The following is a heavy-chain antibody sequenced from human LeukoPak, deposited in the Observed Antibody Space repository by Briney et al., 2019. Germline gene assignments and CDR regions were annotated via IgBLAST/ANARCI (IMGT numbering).Heavy chain of an antibody. V-gene: IGHV3-21*01. J-gene: IGHJ4*02. Sequence: RGSLRPSCASSGFTYNSYNMNWVRHAPGRRLEWVSSISDNSRDMYYAYSVKGRFTISRDNAKNSLYLQMNSLRGEDTAVYYCAREGGAGGFDYWGRGTLVTVFS. D-gene: IGHD3-16*01. CDR3: AREGGAGGFDY. CDR2: ISDNSRDM. CDR1: GFTYNSYN.